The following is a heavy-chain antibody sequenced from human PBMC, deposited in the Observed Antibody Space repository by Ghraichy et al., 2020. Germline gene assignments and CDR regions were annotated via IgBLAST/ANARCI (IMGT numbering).Heavy chain of an antibody. CDR3: VKQARGTAAGREGYYFDY. J-gene: IGHJ4*02. D-gene: IGHD6-13*01. CDR1: GFTFSSYA. V-gene: IGHV3-64D*09. Sequence: GGSLRLSCSASGFTFSSYAMHWVRQAPGRGLEYISAISTNGGTTYYADSVKGRFTISRDNSKNTLYLQMSSLRPEDTAVYYCVKQARGTAAGREGYYFDYWGQGTLVTVSS. CDR2: ISTNGGTT.